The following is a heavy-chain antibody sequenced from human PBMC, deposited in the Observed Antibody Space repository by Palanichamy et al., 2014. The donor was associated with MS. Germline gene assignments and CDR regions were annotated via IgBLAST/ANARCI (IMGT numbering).Heavy chain of an antibody. V-gene: IGHV1-3*04. Sequence: QVQLVQSGAEVKKPGASVKVSCKASGYTFTSYALHWVRQAPGQRLEWLGWINTANGNTKYSQNFQGRVTITRDTSASTAYMELSSLRSEDTAVYYCAKVVPYIRDYSYYFDYWGQGTLVTVSS. CDR3: AKVVPYIRDYSYYFDY. CDR1: GYTFTSYA. CDR2: INTANGNT. D-gene: IGHD1-7*01. J-gene: IGHJ4*02.